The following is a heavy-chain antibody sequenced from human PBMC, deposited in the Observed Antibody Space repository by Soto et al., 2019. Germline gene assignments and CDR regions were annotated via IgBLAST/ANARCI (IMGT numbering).Heavy chain of an antibody. CDR2: ISAYNGNT. V-gene: IGHV1-18*01. J-gene: IGHJ4*02. CDR1: GYTFTSYG. CDR3: ARLYSSSDAPHHPTFDY. D-gene: IGHD6-6*01. Sequence: QVQLVQSGAEVKKPGASVKVSCRASGYTFTSYGISWVRQAPGQGLEWMGWISAYNGNTNYAQKLQGRVTMTTDTSTSTAYMELRSLRSDDTAVYYCARLYSSSDAPHHPTFDYWGQGTLVTVSS.